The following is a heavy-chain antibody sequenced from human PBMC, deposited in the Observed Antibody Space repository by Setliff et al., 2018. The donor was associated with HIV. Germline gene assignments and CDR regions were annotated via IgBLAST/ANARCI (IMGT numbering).Heavy chain of an antibody. CDR3: ARGPRGSSGWFYY. D-gene: IGHD6-19*01. Sequence: PGGSLRLSCAASGFIFSSYAMHWVRQTPGKGLEWVAFISYEGSRKNYADSVKGRFTISRDNSKNTLYLQMNSLRAEDTAVYYCARGPRGSSGWFYYWGQGTLVTVSS. CDR1: GFIFSSYA. V-gene: IGHV3-30-3*01. CDR2: ISYEGSRK. J-gene: IGHJ4*02.